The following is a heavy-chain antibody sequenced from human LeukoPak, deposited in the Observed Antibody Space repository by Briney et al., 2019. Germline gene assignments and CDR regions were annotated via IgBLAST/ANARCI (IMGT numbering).Heavy chain of an antibody. CDR1: GGSFSGYY. Sequence: SETLSLTCAVYGGSFSGYYWSWIRQPPGKGLEWMGEINHSGSTNYNPSLKSRVTISVDTSKNQFSLKLSSVTAADTAVYYCARCKGTVAGSDYWGRGTLVTVSS. D-gene: IGHD6-19*01. J-gene: IGHJ4*02. CDR2: INHSGST. V-gene: IGHV4-34*01. CDR3: ARCKGTVAGSDY.